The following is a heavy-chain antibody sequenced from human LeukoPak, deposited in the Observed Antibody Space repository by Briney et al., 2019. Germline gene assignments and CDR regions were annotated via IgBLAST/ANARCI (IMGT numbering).Heavy chain of an antibody. CDR1: GGTFENYA. CDR2: IIPIFGIT. Sequence: SVKVSCKASGGTFENYAINWIRQSPGQGLEWMGRIIPIFGITDYAQKFQGRVTFTADTATSTAYIELTSLRSDDTAVYFCARVVRGFDPWGQGTLVTVSS. J-gene: IGHJ5*02. CDR3: ARVVRGFDP. V-gene: IGHV1-69*04. D-gene: IGHD4-23*01.